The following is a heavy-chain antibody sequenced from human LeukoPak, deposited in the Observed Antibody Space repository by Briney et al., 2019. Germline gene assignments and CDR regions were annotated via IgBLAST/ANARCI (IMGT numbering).Heavy chain of an antibody. CDR2: INPNSGGT. CDR3: ARVIAVAASSFDP. V-gene: IGHV1-2*02. Sequence: ASVKVSCKASGYTFTGYNMHWVRQAPGQGLEWMGWINPNSGGTNYAQKFQGRVTMTTDTSTSTAYMELRSLRSDDTAVYYCARVIAVAASSFDPWGQGTLVTVSS. D-gene: IGHD6-19*01. J-gene: IGHJ5*02. CDR1: GYTFTGYN.